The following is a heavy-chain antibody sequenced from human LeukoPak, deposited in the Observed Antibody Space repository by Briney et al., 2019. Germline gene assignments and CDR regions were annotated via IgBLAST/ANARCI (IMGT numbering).Heavy chain of an antibody. CDR3: ARSYYDFWSGYPDFRDNWFDP. Sequence: GESLQISCKGSGYSFTSYWIGWVRQMPGKGLEWMGIIYPGDSDTRYSPSFQGQVTISADKSISTACLQWSSLKASDTAMYYCARSYYDFWSGYPDFRDNWFDPWGQGTLVTVSS. CDR1: GYSFTSYW. CDR2: IYPGDSDT. J-gene: IGHJ5*02. D-gene: IGHD3-3*01. V-gene: IGHV5-51*01.